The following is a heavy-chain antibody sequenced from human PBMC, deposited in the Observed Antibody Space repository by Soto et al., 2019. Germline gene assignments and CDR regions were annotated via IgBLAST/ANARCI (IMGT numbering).Heavy chain of an antibody. CDR2: SSPYTGNT. CDR3: VMVDNYVTPTPQDV. Sequence: QVQLVQSGDEVKKPGASVKVSCKASGYIFVNYVIACVRQAPGQGLWWMGCSSPYTGNTHSATQVQGQPTMTTDTSTTTAYMALGSMKSADTAVYYCVMVDNYVTPTPQDVWGQGTTVTVSS. CDR1: GYIFVNYV. D-gene: IGHD3-16*01. V-gene: IGHV1-18*01. J-gene: IGHJ6*02.